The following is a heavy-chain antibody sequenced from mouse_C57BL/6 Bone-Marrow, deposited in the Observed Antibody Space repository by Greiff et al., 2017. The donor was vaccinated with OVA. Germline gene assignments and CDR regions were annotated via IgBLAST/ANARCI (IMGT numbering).Heavy chain of an antibody. CDR2: ISNGGGST. D-gene: IGHD3-2*02. Sequence: EVKLQESGGGLVQPGGSLKLSCAASGFTFSDYYMYWVRQTPEKRLEWVAYISNGGGSTYYPDTVKGRFTISRDNAKNTLYLQMSRLKSEDTAMYYCPREGSSGYDYAMDYWGQGTSVTVSS. J-gene: IGHJ4*01. CDR3: PREGSSGYDYAMDY. CDR1: GFTFSDYY. V-gene: IGHV5-12*01.